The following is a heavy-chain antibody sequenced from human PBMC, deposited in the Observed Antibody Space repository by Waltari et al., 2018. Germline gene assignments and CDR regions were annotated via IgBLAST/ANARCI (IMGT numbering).Heavy chain of an antibody. V-gene: IGHV3-23*01. D-gene: IGHD6-13*01. CDR1: GFTFSSYA. CDR2: ISGSGGST. CDR3: AKVGTYSSSWTDYYFDY. Sequence: EVQLLESGGGLVQPGGSLRLSCAASGFTFSSYAMRWVRQAPGKGLEWVSAISGSGGSTYYADSVKGRFTISRDNSKNTLYLQMNSLRAEDTAVYYCAKVGTYSSSWTDYYFDYWGQGTLVTVSS. J-gene: IGHJ4*02.